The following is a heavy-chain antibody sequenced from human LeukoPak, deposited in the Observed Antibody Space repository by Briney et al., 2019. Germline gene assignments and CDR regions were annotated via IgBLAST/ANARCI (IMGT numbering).Heavy chain of an antibody. CDR3: ARGAAALGYFDY. J-gene: IGHJ4*02. CDR2: ISSSSSYI. CDR1: GFTFSSYS. D-gene: IGHD2-2*01. Sequence: PGGSLRLSCAASGFTFSSYSMNWVRQAPGKGLGWVSSISSSSSYIYYADSVKGRFTISRDNAKNSLYLQMNSLRAEDTAVYYCARGAAALGYFDYWGQGTLVTVSS. V-gene: IGHV3-21*01.